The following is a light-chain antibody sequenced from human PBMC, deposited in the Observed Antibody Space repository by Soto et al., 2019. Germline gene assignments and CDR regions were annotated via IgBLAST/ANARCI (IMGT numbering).Light chain of an antibody. V-gene: IGLV2-14*01. CDR2: EVT. CDR1: SSDVGGHNF. J-gene: IGLJ2*01. Sequence: QSALTQPASVSGSPGQSITISCTGTSSDVGGHNFVSWYQQHPGKAPKLMIYEVTRRPSGVSDRFSGSKSGNTASLTISGLQAEDEADYYCNSYTSSFTGVFGGGTKLTVL. CDR3: NSYTSSFTGV.